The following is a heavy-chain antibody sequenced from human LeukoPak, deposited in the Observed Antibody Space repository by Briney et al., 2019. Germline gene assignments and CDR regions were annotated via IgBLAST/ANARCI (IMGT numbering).Heavy chain of an antibody. Sequence: PSETLSLTCAVSGYSISSGYYWGWIRQPPGKGLEWIGSIYHSGSTYYNPSLKSRVTISVDTSKNQFSLKLSSVTAADTAVYYCARTFGRDYWGQGTLVTVSS. D-gene: IGHD3-10*01. CDR2: IYHSGST. V-gene: IGHV4-38-2*01. CDR1: GYSISSGYY. J-gene: IGHJ4*02. CDR3: ARTFGRDY.